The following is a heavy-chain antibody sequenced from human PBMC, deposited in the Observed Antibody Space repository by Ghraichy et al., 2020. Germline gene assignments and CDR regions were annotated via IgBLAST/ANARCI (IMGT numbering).Heavy chain of an antibody. CDR1: GYTFSVYY. Sequence: ASVKVSCKASGYTFSVYYINWVRQAPGQGLEWVGGINPNTGGTDSGQKFQGRVTMTRDMSISTAFMELSGLTSDDTAVYYCARETYDLGLDVWGQGTTVTVSS. V-gene: IGHV1-2*02. CDR3: ARETYDLGLDV. D-gene: IGHD5-12*01. CDR2: INPNTGGT. J-gene: IGHJ6*02.